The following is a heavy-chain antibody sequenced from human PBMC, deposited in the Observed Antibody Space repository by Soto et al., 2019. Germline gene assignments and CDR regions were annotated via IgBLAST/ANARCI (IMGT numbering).Heavy chain of an antibody. CDR2: VSGGGGST. CDR1: GFPFSGFP. V-gene: IGHV3-23*01. Sequence: EVQLLESGGGLLRPGGPRSLPGQASGFPFSGFPIAWSGEPPGKGLEGISAVSGGGGSTYYADSVKGRLTISRDTSKDTLYLQMNNLRAEDTAVYYCAKPPDYNWNDYWGQGTLVTVSS. CDR3: AKPPDYNWNDY. J-gene: IGHJ4*02. D-gene: IGHD1-20*01.